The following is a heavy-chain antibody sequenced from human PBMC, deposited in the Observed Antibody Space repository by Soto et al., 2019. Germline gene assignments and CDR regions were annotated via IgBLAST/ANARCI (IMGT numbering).Heavy chain of an antibody. D-gene: IGHD6-13*01. CDR1: GFTFSSYG. CDR3: AKGRIAAAGNGGRHYYYYGMDV. J-gene: IGHJ6*02. V-gene: IGHV3-30*18. Sequence: PGGSLRLSCAASGFTFSSYGMHWVRQAPGKGLEWVAVISYDGSNKYYADSVKGRFTISRDNSKNTLYLQMNSLRAEDTAVYYCAKGRIAAAGNGGRHYYYYGMDVWGRGTTVTVSS. CDR2: ISYDGSNK.